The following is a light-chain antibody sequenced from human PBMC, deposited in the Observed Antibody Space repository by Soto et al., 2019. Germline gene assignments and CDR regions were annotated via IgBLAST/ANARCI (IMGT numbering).Light chain of an antibody. CDR2: NNH. Sequence: QSVLTQPPSASGTPGQTVTISCSGSSSNIGSDFVYWYQQLPGTAPKLLIYNNHQLPSGVPDRFSGSKSGTSGSLAISGLRSEDEADYYCAAWDDSLSAVLFGGGTKVHRP. J-gene: IGLJ2*01. CDR3: AAWDDSLSAVL. V-gene: IGLV1-47*02. CDR1: SSNIGSDF.